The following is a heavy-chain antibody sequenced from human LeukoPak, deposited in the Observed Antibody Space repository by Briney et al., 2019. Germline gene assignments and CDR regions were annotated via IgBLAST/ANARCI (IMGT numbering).Heavy chain of an antibody. J-gene: IGHJ3*02. CDR3: ARDRSKVTAYDDALDI. Sequence: GGSLRLSCAASGFTFRSYELNWVRQAPGKGLEWVSYISGIGTTQHYADSVKGRFIISRDNAKNSLYLQMNSLTAADTAVYYCARDRSKVTAYDDALDIWGQGTMVIVSS. V-gene: IGHV3-48*03. CDR1: GFTFRSYE. CDR2: ISGIGTTQ. D-gene: IGHD2-21*02.